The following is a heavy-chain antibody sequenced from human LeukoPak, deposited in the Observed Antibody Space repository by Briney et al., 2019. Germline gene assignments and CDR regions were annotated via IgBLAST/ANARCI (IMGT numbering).Heavy chain of an antibody. J-gene: IGHJ4*02. V-gene: IGHV3-30-3*01. CDR2: ISYDGSNK. CDR3: ARSAAALDY. D-gene: IGHD6-13*01. CDR1: GFTFSSYA. Sequence: GGSLRLSCAASGFTFSSYAMHWVRQAPGKGLEWVAVISYDGSNKYYADSVKGRFTIPRDNSKNTLYLQMNSLRAEDTAVYYCARSAAALDYWGQGTLVTVSS.